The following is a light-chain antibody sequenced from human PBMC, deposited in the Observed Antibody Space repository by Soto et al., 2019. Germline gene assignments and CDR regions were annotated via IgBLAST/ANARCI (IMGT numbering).Light chain of an antibody. CDR2: GIS. Sequence: EMVMTQSPAILSGSPGESPTLSCSASQSVNSNYLAWYKQPPGQPPRLLIYGISTRATGIPARFSGSGSGTEFSLTISSLKSEDFAVYYCQQYSKWPITFGQGTRLEIK. J-gene: IGKJ5*01. V-gene: IGKV3-15*01. CDR3: QQYSKWPIT. CDR1: QSVNSN.